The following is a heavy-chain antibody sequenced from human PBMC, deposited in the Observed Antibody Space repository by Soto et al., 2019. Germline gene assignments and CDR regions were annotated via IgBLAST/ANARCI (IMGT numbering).Heavy chain of an antibody. CDR3: ARVVRGVMTPLQAYYYGMDV. J-gene: IGHJ6*02. Sequence: ASVKVSCKASGYTFTSYGISWVRQAPGQGLEWMGWISAYNGNTNYAQKLQGRVTMTTDTSTSTAYMELRSLRSDDTAVYYCARVVRGVMTPLQAYYYGMDVWGQGTTVTVFS. CDR1: GYTFTSYG. D-gene: IGHD3-10*02. CDR2: ISAYNGNT. V-gene: IGHV1-18*01.